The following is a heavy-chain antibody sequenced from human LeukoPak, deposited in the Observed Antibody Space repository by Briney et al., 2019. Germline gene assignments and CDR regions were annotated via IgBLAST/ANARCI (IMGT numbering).Heavy chain of an antibody. J-gene: IGHJ5*02. CDR2: IIPILGIA. D-gene: IGHD4-17*01. CDR3: ARGPDYGDYLTNWFDP. V-gene: IGHV1-69*04. CDR1: GGTFSSYA. Sequence: SVKVSCKASGGTFSSYAISWVRQAPGQGLGWMGRIIPILGIANYAQKFQGRVTITADKSTSTAYMELSSLRSEDTAVYYCARGPDYGDYLTNWFDPWGQGTLVTVSS.